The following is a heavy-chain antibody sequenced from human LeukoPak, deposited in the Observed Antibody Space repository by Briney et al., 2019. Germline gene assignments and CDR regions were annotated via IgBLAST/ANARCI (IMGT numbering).Heavy chain of an antibody. Sequence: GGSLRLSCAASGFTFSSYAMHWVRQAPGKGLEWVAVISYDGSNKYYADSVKGRFTTSRDNSKNTLYLQMNSLRAEDTALYYCARDPNYYGSGSYYYDYWGQGTLVTVSS. V-gene: IGHV3-30-3*01. J-gene: IGHJ4*02. CDR1: GFTFSSYA. D-gene: IGHD3-10*01. CDR2: ISYDGSNK. CDR3: ARDPNYYGSGSYYYDY.